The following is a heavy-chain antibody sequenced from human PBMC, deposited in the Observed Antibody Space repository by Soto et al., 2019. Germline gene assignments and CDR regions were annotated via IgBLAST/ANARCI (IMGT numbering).Heavy chain of an antibody. CDR1: GGSFTSNNW. CDR3: ASRDPGTSVDY. J-gene: IGHJ4*02. Sequence: SETLSLTCAVSGGSFTSNNWWTLVRQPPGQGLEWIGEIYRTGSTNYNPSLKSRVTISLDKSENQFSLKVTSLTAADTAVYYCASRDPGTSVDYWGQGTLVTVYS. V-gene: IGHV4-4*02. D-gene: IGHD1-7*01. CDR2: IYRTGST.